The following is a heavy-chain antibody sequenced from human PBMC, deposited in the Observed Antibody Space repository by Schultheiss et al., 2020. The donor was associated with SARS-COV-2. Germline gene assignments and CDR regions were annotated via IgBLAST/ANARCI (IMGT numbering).Heavy chain of an antibody. CDR2: IYYSGST. Sequence: SETLSLTCTVSGGSISSGDYYWSWIRQPPGKGLEWIGYIYYSGSTYYNLSLKSRVTISVDTSKNQFSLNLASVTAADTAVYYCARRQGYCSSTSCYSGGMDVWGQGTTVTVSS. J-gene: IGHJ6*02. D-gene: IGHD2-2*01. CDR3: ARRQGYCSSTSCYSGGMDV. V-gene: IGHV4-30-4*01. CDR1: GGSISSGDYY.